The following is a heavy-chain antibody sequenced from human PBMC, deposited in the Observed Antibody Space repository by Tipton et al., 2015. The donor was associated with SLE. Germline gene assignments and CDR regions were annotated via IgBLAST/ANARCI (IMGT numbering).Heavy chain of an antibody. CDR1: GGSISSSLYY. Sequence: TLSLTCTVSGGSISSSLYYWGWIRQPPGKGLEWIGSIHYGGNTFYNPSLKSRVTISVDTSKNQFSLKLSSVTAADTAVYYCARVATAMGYYYYMDVWGKGTTVTVSS. D-gene: IGHD5-18*01. CDR2: IHYGGNT. CDR3: ARVATAMGYYYYMDV. J-gene: IGHJ6*03. V-gene: IGHV4-39*01.